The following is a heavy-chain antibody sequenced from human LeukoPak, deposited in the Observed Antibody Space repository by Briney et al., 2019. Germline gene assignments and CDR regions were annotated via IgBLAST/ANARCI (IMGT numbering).Heavy chain of an antibody. CDR2: ISRNGGST. CDR3: ATVSGSQDAEYFQH. D-gene: IGHD1-26*01. V-gene: IGHV3-64*01. J-gene: IGHJ1*01. Sequence: GGLLRLSCASSEFIYSRYAMQGVRLPPGKGLEYVSAISRNGGSTYYANTVRGRVIMSRDHSKSTLYLQLCSVRADDMAMYYCATVSGSQDAEYFQHWGQGNLVTVFS. CDR1: EFIYSRYA.